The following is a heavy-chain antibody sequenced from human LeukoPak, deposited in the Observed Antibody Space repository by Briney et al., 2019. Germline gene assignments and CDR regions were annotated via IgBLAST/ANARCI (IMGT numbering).Heavy chain of an antibody. CDR1: GFSISSYW. D-gene: IGHD3-10*01. CDR2: IKKQGSEK. CDR3: ARHAYYVFDI. Sequence: GGSLRLSCEASGFSISSYWMTWVRQAPGKGREGVANIKKQGSEKYYVDSVKGRFTIARDNAKTSLYLQMNSLRAEDTAMYYCARHAYYVFDIWGQGTMVTVSS. J-gene: IGHJ3*02. V-gene: IGHV3-7*01.